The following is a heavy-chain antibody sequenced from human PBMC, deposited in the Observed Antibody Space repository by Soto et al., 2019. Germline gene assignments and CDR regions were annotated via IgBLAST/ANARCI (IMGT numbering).Heavy chain of an antibody. CDR2: IKQDGSEK. V-gene: IGHV3-7*01. CDR3: ARTSSSWYLGYYYYYMDV. J-gene: IGHJ6*03. D-gene: IGHD6-13*01. CDR1: GFTFSSYW. Sequence: EVQLVESGGGLVQPGGSLRLSCAASGFTFSSYWMSWVRQAPGKGLEWVANIKQDGSEKYYVDSVKGRFTISRDNAKNSLYLQMNSQRAEDTAVYYCARTSSSWYLGYYYYYMDVWGKGTTVTVSS.